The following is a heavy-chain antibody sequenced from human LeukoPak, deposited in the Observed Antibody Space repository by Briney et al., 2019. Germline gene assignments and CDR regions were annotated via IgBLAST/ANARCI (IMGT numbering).Heavy chain of an antibody. J-gene: IGHJ4*02. Sequence: PGGSLRLSCAASGFTFSSYSMNWVRQAPGKGLEWVSSISSSSSYIYYADSVKGRFTISRDNSKNTLYLQMNSLRAEDTAVYYCAKGPQQQLVLADYWGQGTLVTVSS. V-gene: IGHV3-21*01. CDR1: GFTFSSYS. CDR3: AKGPQQQLVLADY. CDR2: ISSSSSYI. D-gene: IGHD6-13*01.